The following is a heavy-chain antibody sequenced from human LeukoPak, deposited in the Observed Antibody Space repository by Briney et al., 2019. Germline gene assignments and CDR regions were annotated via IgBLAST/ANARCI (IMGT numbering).Heavy chain of an antibody. CDR3: ARVGYYASGPFSYFDY. D-gene: IGHD3-10*01. J-gene: IGHJ4*02. Sequence: GGSLRLSCAASGFAFSGYAMHWVRQAPGKGLEWVAVISYDGSNEYYADSVKGRFTISRDNSKNTLYLQMNSLSVEDTAVYYCARVGYYASGPFSYFDYWGQGTLVTVSS. CDR2: ISYDGSNE. V-gene: IGHV3-30-3*01. CDR1: GFAFSGYA.